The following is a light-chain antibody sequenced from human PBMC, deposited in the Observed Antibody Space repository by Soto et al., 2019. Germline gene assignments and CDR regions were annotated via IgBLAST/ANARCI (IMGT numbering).Light chain of an antibody. CDR1: QSLSTNY. V-gene: IGKV3-20*01. CDR3: LQYDTSPRT. CDR2: AAS. J-gene: IGKJ1*01. Sequence: EIVLTQSPGTLSLSPGERATLSFSASQSLSTNYLAWFQQKPGQAPRLLIYAASSRPTGIPDRFSGSGSGTEFTLTIRRLEPEDFAVYYCLQYDTSPRTFGQGTKVDNK.